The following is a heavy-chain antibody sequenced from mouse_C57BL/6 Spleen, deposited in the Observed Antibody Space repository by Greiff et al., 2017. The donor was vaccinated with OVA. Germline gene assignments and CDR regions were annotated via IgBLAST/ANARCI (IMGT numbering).Heavy chain of an antibody. J-gene: IGHJ2*01. CDR2: ISSGSSTI. D-gene: IGHD1-1*01. Sequence: EVKLVESGGGLVKPGGSLKLSCAASGFTFSDYGMHWVRQAPEKGLEWVAYISSGSSTIYYADTVKGRFTISRDNAKNTLFLQMTSLRSEDTAMYYCARVTTVVATGDFDYWGQGTTLTVSS. CDR3: ARVTTVVATGDFDY. V-gene: IGHV5-17*01. CDR1: GFTFSDYG.